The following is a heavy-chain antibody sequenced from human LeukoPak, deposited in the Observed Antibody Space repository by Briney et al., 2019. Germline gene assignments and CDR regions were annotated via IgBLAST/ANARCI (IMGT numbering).Heavy chain of an antibody. CDR3: AKDLGSGSYYSWFDP. CDR1: GFTFSSYA. CDR2: ISGSGGST. Sequence: GGSLRLSCAASGFTFSSYAMSWVRQAPGKGLEWVSAISGSGGSTYYADSVKGRFTISSDNSKNTLYLQMNSLRAEDTAVYYCAKDLGSGSYYSWFDPWGQGTLVTVSS. D-gene: IGHD1-26*01. V-gene: IGHV3-23*01. J-gene: IGHJ5*02.